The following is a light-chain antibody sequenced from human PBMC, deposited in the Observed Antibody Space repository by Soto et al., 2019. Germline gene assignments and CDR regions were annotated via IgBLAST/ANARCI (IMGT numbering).Light chain of an antibody. CDR2: DAS. V-gene: IGKV3-11*01. CDR3: QCRSNWPRYT. Sequence: EIVLTQSPATLSLSPGERATLSCRASQSVSSYLAWYQQQPGQAHRLLIYDASNRATGIPARFSGSGSGTETALTISSRELEDDGVYYYQCRSNWPRYTFGGGTKLEIK. CDR1: QSVSSY. J-gene: IGKJ2*01.